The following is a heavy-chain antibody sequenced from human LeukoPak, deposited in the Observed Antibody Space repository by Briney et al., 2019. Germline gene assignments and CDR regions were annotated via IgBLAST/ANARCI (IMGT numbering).Heavy chain of an antibody. CDR2: INHSGST. Sequence: SETLSLTCAVYGGSFSGYYWSWIRQPPGKGLEWIGEINHSGSTNYNPSLKSRVTMSVDTSKNQFSLKLSSVTAADTAVYYCARDSYYYDSSGWYYFDYWGQGTLVTVSS. CDR3: ARDSYYYDSSGWYYFDY. J-gene: IGHJ4*02. CDR1: GGSFSGYY. V-gene: IGHV4-34*01. D-gene: IGHD3-22*01.